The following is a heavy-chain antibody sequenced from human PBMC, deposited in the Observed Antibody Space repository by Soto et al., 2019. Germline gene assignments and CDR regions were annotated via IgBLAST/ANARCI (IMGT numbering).Heavy chain of an antibody. Sequence: QVQLVQSGAEVKKPGASVKVSCKASGYTFTSYGISWVRQAPGQGLEWMGWISAYNGNTNYAQKLQGRVTMTTDTTTSTGYMELRSLRSDDTAVYYCEGVIDSSSWYGYWGQGTLVTVSS. CDR2: ISAYNGNT. V-gene: IGHV1-18*01. CDR3: EGVIDSSSWYGY. CDR1: GYTFTSYG. D-gene: IGHD6-13*01. J-gene: IGHJ4*02.